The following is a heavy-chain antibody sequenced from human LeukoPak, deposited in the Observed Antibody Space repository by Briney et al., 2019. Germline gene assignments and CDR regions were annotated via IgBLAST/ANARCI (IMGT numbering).Heavy chain of an antibody. CDR3: ARDRPYYYDSSGYLLLGY. V-gene: IGHV1-18*01. CDR1: GYTFTSYS. D-gene: IGHD3-22*01. CDR2: ISAYNGNT. Sequence: GASVTVSCKASGYTFTSYSISWLRQAPGQGLEWMGWISAYNGNTKYAQRLQGRVTMTTDTSTSTAYMELRSLRSDDTAVYYCARDRPYYYDSSGYLLLGYWGQGTLVTVSS. J-gene: IGHJ4*02.